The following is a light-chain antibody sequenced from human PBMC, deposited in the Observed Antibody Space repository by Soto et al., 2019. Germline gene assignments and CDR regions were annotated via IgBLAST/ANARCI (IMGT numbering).Light chain of an antibody. CDR2: SAS. V-gene: IGKV1-27*01. CDR1: LDLTSF. Sequence: DIQLTQSPSSLSASLIDRVTITCRLCLDLTSFLHWSRQKPGKLPKLLIYSASNLQSGVPSRFSGSGSGTDFTLTIGSLQPEDVATYYGRRTSNAPRTFGPGTKVDIK. CDR3: RRTSNAPRT. J-gene: IGKJ3*01.